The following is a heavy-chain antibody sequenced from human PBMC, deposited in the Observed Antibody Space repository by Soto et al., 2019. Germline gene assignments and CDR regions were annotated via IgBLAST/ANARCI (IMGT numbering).Heavy chain of an antibody. Sequence: PSETLSLTCTVSGGSISSGGYYWSWIRQHPGKGLEWIGYIYYSGSTYYNPSLKSRVTISVDTSKNQFSLKLSSVTAADTAVYYCARNPRVDTAMVPAPRYYFDYWGQGTLVTVSS. CDR1: GGSISSGGYY. D-gene: IGHD5-18*01. CDR3: ARNPRVDTAMVPAPRYYFDY. J-gene: IGHJ4*02. V-gene: IGHV4-31*03. CDR2: IYYSGST.